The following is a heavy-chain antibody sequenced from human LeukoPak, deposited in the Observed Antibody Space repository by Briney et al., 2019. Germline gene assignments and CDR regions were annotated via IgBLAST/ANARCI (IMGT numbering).Heavy chain of an antibody. V-gene: IGHV3-48*04. J-gene: IGHJ4*02. CDR3: TGKFDY. CDR1: GIAFSTYS. CDR2: ISSSSSTI. Sequence: PGGSLRLSCAASGIAFSTYSMIWVRQAPGKGLEWVSYISSSSSTIYYADPVKGRFTISRDNAKNLLYLQMNSLRAEDTAVYYCTGKFDYWGQGTLVTASS.